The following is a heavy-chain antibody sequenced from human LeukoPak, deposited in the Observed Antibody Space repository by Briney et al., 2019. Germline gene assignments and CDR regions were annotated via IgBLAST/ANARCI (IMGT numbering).Heavy chain of an antibody. J-gene: IGHJ4*02. CDR3: ASSYGDYGYDY. D-gene: IGHD4-17*01. Sequence: SETLSLTCSVSGGSISSSTYYWGWIRQPPGKGLEWIGGMYYSGSTYYNPSLKSRVTISVDTSKNQFALTLSSVTAADTAVYYCASSYGDYGYDYWGQGTLVTVSS. CDR2: MYYSGST. V-gene: IGHV4-39*01. CDR1: GGSISSSTYY.